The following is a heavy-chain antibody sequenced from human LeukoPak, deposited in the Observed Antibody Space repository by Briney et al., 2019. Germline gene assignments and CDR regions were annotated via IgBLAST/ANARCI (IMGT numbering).Heavy chain of an antibody. Sequence: GGSLRLSCAASGFTFSSCGMSWVRQAPGKGLEWVSAISGSGDRTYYADSVKGRFTISRDNAKNSLYLQMNSLRAEDTAVYYCARDQRIDPWGQGTLVTVSS. CDR1: GFTFSSCG. V-gene: IGHV3-23*01. CDR3: ARDQRIDP. J-gene: IGHJ5*02. CDR2: ISGSGDRT.